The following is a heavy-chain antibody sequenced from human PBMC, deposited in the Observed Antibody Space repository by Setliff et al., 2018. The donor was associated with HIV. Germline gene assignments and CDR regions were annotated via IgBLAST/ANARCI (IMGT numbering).Heavy chain of an antibody. CDR2: IYYSGST. D-gene: IGHD5-12*01. J-gene: IGHJ4*02. V-gene: IGHV4-38-2*01. CDR1: DYSISSGYY. Sequence: SETLSLTCVVSDYSISSGYYWGWIRQPPGEGLEWIGSIYYSGSTYYNPSLKSRVATSVDTSKNQFSLKMNSLSAADTAVYYCARHRHSGYGHFDFWGLGTLVTVSS. CDR3: ARHRHSGYGHFDF.